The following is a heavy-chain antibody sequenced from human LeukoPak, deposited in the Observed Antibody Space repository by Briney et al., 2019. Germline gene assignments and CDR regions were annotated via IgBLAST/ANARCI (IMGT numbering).Heavy chain of an antibody. CDR2: IIPILGTA. Sequence: GSSVKVSCKASGGTFSSYAISWVRQAPGQGLEWMGGIIPILGTANYAQKFQGRVTITADESTSTAYMELSSLGSEDTAVYYCARGPEEKSSPFSNWFDPWGQGTLVTVSS. J-gene: IGHJ5*02. V-gene: IGHV1-69*01. CDR3: ARGPEEKSSPFSNWFDP. CDR1: GGTFSSYA. D-gene: IGHD2-2*01.